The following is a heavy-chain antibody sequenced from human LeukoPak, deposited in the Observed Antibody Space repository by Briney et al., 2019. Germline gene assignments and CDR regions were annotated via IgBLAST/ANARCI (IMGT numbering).Heavy chain of an antibody. CDR3: AKDLYSGYAAVALDY. CDR2: ISWNSGSR. Sequence: SLRLSCAASGFTFDDYAMHWVRQAPGKGLEWVSGISWNSGSRGYADSVKGRFTISRDNAKNSLYLQMNSLRAEDTALYYCAKDLYSGYAAVALDYWGQGTLVTVSS. V-gene: IGHV3-9*01. CDR1: GFTFDDYA. D-gene: IGHD5-12*01. J-gene: IGHJ4*02.